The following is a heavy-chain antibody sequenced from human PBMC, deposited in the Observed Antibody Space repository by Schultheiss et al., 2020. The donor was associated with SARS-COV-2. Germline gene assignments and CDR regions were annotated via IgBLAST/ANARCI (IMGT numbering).Heavy chain of an antibody. J-gene: IGHJ4*02. Sequence: GGSLRLSCAVSGFTFSNNDMHWVRQGTGKGLEWVSGIGTGGDTNQPASVKGRLTFARENAKNSLYLQMNSLRAGDTAVYYCARTVLPTVTTGYDYWGQGTLVTVSS. CDR1: GFTFSNND. CDR3: ARTVLPTVTTGYDY. D-gene: IGHD4-11*01. CDR2: IGTGGDT. V-gene: IGHV3-13*01.